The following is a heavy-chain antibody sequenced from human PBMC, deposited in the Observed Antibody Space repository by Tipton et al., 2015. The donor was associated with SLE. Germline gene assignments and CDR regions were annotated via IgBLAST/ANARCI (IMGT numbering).Heavy chain of an antibody. J-gene: IGHJ4*02. V-gene: IGHV4-39*07. Sequence: TLSLTCTVSGGSISSSSYYWGWIRQPPGKGLEWIGSIYYSGSTHYNPSLKSRVTISVDTSKNQFSLKLSSVTAADTAVYYCARGRYYDSSGLGYWGQGTLVTVSS. CDR3: ARGRYYDSSGLGY. CDR1: GGSISSSSYY. D-gene: IGHD3-22*01. CDR2: IYYSGST.